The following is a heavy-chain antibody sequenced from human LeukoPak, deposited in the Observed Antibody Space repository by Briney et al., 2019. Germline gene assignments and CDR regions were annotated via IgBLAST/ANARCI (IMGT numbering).Heavy chain of an antibody. CDR2: IIPIFGTA. V-gene: IGHV1-69*05. CDR3: ARSTTVVTPFDY. J-gene: IGHJ4*02. CDR1: GGTFISYA. Sequence: SVKVSCKASGGTFISYAINWVRQAPGQGLEWMGGIIPIFGTANYAQKFQGRVTITTDESTSTPYMELSSLRSEDTAVYYCARSTTVVTPFDYWGQGTLVTVSS. D-gene: IGHD4-23*01.